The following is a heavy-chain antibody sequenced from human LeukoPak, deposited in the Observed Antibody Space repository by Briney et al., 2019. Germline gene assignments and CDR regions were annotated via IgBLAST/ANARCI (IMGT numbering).Heavy chain of an antibody. D-gene: IGHD2-15*01. Sequence: GGSLRLSCSASGIPLWSYPMTWVRQAPGKGPEVVSTIGTTDDTYYADSVKGRFTISRDNYKDTLYLQMHSLGAEDTAIYYCAKSRIVDHRGYFDYWGQGTLVTVSS. CDR2: IGTTDDT. CDR3: AKSRIVDHRGYFDY. CDR1: GIPLWSYP. J-gene: IGHJ4*02. V-gene: IGHV3-23*01.